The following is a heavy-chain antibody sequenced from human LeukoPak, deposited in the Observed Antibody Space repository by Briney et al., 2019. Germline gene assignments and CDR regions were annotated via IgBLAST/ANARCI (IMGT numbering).Heavy chain of an antibody. Sequence: PGGSLRLSCAASGFTFSNYAMSWVRQAPGKGLEWGSTISTSGSNTYYADPEKGKFTISRANSNSTLYLQMNSLRAHHTARLCCAKLHYASTTYWSQ. CDR3: AKLHYASTTY. CDR1: GFTFSNYA. D-gene: IGHD3-16*01. J-gene: IGHJ4*02. V-gene: IGHV3-23*01. CDR2: ISTSGSNT.